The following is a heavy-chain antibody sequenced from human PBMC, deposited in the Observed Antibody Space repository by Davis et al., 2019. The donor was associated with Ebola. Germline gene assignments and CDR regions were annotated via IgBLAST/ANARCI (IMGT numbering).Heavy chain of an antibody. Sequence: GGSLRLSCAASGFTFSTYSMSWVRQAPGKGLEWVAVLSNDGSNKYYADSVKGRFTISRDNSKNTLYLQMNSLRAEDTAVYYCAYLRDYYGSGSPAYWGQGTLVTVSS. J-gene: IGHJ4*02. CDR1: GFTFSTYS. CDR3: AYLRDYYGSGSPAY. V-gene: IGHV3-30*03. D-gene: IGHD3-10*01. CDR2: LSNDGSNK.